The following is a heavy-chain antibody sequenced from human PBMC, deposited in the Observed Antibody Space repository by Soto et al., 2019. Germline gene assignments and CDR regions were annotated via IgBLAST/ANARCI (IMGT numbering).Heavy chain of an antibody. V-gene: IGHV3-15*01. CDR2: IKSKTDGGTT. J-gene: IGHJ6*02. CDR1: GFTFSNAW. Sequence: VGSLRLSCAASGFTFSNAWMSWVRQAPGKGLEWVGRIKSKTDGGTTDYAAPVKGRFTISRDDSKNTLYLQMNSLKTEDTAVYYCSTVTRYYHYYYGMDVCGQRTTVTVSS. CDR3: STVTRYYHYYYGMDV. D-gene: IGHD4-17*01.